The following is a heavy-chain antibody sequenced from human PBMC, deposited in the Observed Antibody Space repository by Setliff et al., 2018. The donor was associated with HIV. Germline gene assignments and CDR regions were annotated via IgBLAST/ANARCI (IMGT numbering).Heavy chain of an antibody. CDR3: ATKRFYNAIWGSYRDTQRAYFDY. V-gene: IGHV4-34*01. CDR1: GGSLKNYY. J-gene: IGHJ4*02. D-gene: IGHD3-16*02. CDR2: IDHSGGT. Sequence: AETLSLTCAVYGGSLKNYYWSWIRQPPGKGLEWIGEIDHSGGTNYNPSLKDRVTISLDTSKNQFSLKVTNVTAADTAVYFCATKRFYNAIWGSYRDTQRAYFDYWGQRTLVTVSS.